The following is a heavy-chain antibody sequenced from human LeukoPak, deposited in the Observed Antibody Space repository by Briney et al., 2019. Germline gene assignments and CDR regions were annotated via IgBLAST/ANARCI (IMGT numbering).Heavy chain of an antibody. V-gene: IGHV3-48*03. D-gene: IGHD2-2*01. J-gene: IGHJ4*02. CDR3: VRDGVPGRTVFGH. CDR1: GFTFSRYE. CDR2: ISGSGVAI. Sequence: RGSPRVSCAASGFTFSRYEMNWVRQAPGKGLEWVSHISGSGVAIHYSDSVKGRFSISRDNAKNSLYLQVDSLRVEDTAVYYCVRDGVPGRTVFGHWGKGHRVIVSS.